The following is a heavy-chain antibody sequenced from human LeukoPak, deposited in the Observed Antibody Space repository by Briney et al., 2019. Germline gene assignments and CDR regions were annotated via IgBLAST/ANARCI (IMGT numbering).Heavy chain of an antibody. Sequence: GGSLRLSCTASGFTFGDYAMSWVRQAPGKGLEWVGFIRSKAYGGTTEYAASVKGRFTISRDDSKSIAYLQMNSLKTEDTALYYCTRDPDDYGDYADAFDIWGQGTMVTVSS. CDR2: IRSKAYGGTT. CDR1: GFTFGDYA. D-gene: IGHD4-17*01. CDR3: TRDPDDYGDYADAFDI. V-gene: IGHV3-49*04. J-gene: IGHJ3*02.